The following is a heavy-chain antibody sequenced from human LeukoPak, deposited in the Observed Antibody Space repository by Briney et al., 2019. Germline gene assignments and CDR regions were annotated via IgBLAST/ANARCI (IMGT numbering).Heavy chain of an antibody. V-gene: IGHV1-2*02. CDR2: INPNSGGT. CDR1: GYTFTGYY. CDR3: ARGGYSSGCYYYFDY. Sequence: ASVKVSCKASGYTFTGYYMPWVRHAPGQGLEWMGWINPNSGGTNYAQKFQGRVTMTRDTSISTAYMELSRLRSDDTAVYYCARGGYSSGCYYYFDYWGQGTLVTVSS. D-gene: IGHD6-19*01. J-gene: IGHJ4*02.